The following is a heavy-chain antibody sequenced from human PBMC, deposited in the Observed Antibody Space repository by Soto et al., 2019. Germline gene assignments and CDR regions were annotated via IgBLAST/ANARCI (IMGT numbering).Heavy chain of an antibody. CDR1: GDTFINYG. D-gene: IGHD3-10*01. Sequence: ASVIGSNKATGDTFINYGIAWERQAPGQGLAWMGWINPTNGNTNYARDLEGRVTVTADISATTAYMELRSLTSDDTAVYYCARVNFGNAFEIWGEGTKVT. J-gene: IGHJ3*02. V-gene: IGHV1-18*01. CDR2: INPTNGNT. CDR3: ARVNFGNAFEI.